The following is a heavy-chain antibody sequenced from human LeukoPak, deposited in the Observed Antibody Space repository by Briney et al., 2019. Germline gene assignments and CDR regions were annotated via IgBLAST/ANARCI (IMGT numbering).Heavy chain of an antibody. V-gene: IGHV3-30*02. CDR1: GFTFGDYA. D-gene: IGHD2-8*01. CDR3: AKDRCSNGIGCLYYYMDV. CDR2: IQYDGSNQ. Sequence: GGSLRLSCTASGFTFGDYAMSWVRQAPGKGLEWVAYIQYDGSNQQYADSVKGRFIISRDRSKNIPYLQMNSLRAEDTAVYYCAKDRCSNGIGCLYYYMDVWGKGTTVTISS. J-gene: IGHJ6*03.